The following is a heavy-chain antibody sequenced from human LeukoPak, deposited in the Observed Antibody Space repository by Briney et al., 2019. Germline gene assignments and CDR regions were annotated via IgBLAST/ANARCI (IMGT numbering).Heavy chain of an antibody. D-gene: IGHD3-16*02. J-gene: IGHJ4*02. CDR3: AVSYDYVWGSYRPGPSDY. CDR2: TYYRSKWYN. CDR1: GDSVSSNSAA. V-gene: IGHV6-1*01. Sequence: SRTLSLTCAISGDSVSSNSAAWNWIRQSPSRGLEWLGRTYYRSKWYNDYAVSVKSRITINPDTSKNQFSLRLNSVTPEDTAVYYCAVSYDYVWGSYRPGPSDYWGQGTLVTVSS.